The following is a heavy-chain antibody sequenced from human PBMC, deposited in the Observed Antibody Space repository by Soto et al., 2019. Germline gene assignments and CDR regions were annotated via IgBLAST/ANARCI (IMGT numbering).Heavy chain of an antibody. CDR1: GDSVTSGIYY. CDR2: ISYTGRT. D-gene: IGHD7-27*01. J-gene: IGHJ6*02. V-gene: IGHV4-61*03. CDR3: AREWGLLPYYVMNV. Sequence: SDTLSLTCRVSGDSVTSGIYYWTWLRPPPGKGLEWIGYISYTGRTKYNPSLQSRVTISVDTSKNDFSLNLSSVTAADTAVYFCAREWGLLPYYVMNVWGHGTAVTV.